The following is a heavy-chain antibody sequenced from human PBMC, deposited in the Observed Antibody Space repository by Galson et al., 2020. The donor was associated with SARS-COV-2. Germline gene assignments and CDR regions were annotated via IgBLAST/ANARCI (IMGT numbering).Heavy chain of an antibody. J-gene: IGHJ4*02. V-gene: IGHV3-7*01. CDR3: ASSPSDVGWLLPFDY. D-gene: IGHD3-3*01. CDR2: IKQDGSEK. CDR1: GFTFSSYW. Sequence: QLGESLKISCAASGFTFSSYWMSWVRQAPGKGLEWVANIKQDGSEKYYVDSVNGRFTISRDNAKNSLYLQMNSLRAEDTAVYYCASSPSDVGWLLPFDYWGQGTLVTVSS.